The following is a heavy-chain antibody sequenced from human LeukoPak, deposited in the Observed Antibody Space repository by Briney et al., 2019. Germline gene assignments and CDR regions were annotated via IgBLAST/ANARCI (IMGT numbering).Heavy chain of an antibody. CDR2: IKEEGSEK. D-gene: IGHD6-13*01. CDR1: GLTFSNYW. Sequence: GRSLRLSRARAGLTFSNYWMSSVRHAPGKGLEWVANIKEEGSEKDYMDSVKGRFTISRDNAKNSLYLQMNRLRAEDTAIYYCARDWGAAGLWDYWGQGTLVTVSS. J-gene: IGHJ4*02. CDR3: ARDWGAAGLWDY. V-gene: IGHV3-7*05.